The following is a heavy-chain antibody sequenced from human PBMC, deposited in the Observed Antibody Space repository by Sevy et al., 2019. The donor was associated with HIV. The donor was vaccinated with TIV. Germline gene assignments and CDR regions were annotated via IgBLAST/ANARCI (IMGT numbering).Heavy chain of an antibody. CDR1: GFTFSNYW. Sequence: GGSLRLSCAASGFTFSNYWMSWVRQAPGKGLEWVDNIKQGGSEKYYVDSVKGRFTISRDNAKNSLYLQMNSLRVEDTAVYYCARGGDDGAFDIWGQGTMVTVSS. CDR2: IKQGGSEK. CDR3: ARGGDDGAFDI. D-gene: IGHD2-21*02. V-gene: IGHV3-7*01. J-gene: IGHJ3*02.